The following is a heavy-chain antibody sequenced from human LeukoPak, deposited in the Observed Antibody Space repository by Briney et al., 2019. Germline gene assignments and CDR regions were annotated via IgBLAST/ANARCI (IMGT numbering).Heavy chain of an antibody. CDR3: ARTGGGCGSTRCHEYFQY. J-gene: IGHJ1*01. CDR1: GGSISIGTYY. D-gene: IGHD2-2*01. CDR2: YTRSS. V-gene: IGHV4-61*02. Sequence: PSETLSLTCNVSGGSISIGTYYWSWIRPPAGQGLEWFGRYTRSSEYNHSLKSRVSIEIDTSKNQFSLKLNSVPAADTAVYYCARTGGGCGSTRCHEYFQYWGQGTPVTVSA.